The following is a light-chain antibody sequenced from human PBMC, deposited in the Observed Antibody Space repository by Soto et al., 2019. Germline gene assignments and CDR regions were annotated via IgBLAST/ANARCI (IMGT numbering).Light chain of an antibody. Sequence: QSALTQPASVSGSPGQSITISCTGTSSDIGGYNYVSWYQQHPGKAPKLMISEVTNRPSGVSNRFSGSKSGNTASLTISGLQTEDEADYYCRSYTTPRTPFVFGTGTKLTVL. CDR3: RSYTTPRTPFV. CDR2: EVT. CDR1: SSDIGGYNY. J-gene: IGLJ1*01. V-gene: IGLV2-14*01.